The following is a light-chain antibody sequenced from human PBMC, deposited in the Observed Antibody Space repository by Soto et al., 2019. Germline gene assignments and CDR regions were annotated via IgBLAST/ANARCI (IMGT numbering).Light chain of an antibody. CDR2: EVS. V-gene: IGLV2-14*01. J-gene: IGLJ2*01. CDR1: SSDVGGYNF. CDR3: SSFTSSTTPVI. Sequence: QSALTQPASVSGSPGQSITISCTGTSSDVGGYNFVSWYQQHPGKAPKLMIYEVSNRPSGVSNRFSGAKSGNTASLTISGLQVEDEADYYCSSFTSSTTPVIFGGGTKLTVL.